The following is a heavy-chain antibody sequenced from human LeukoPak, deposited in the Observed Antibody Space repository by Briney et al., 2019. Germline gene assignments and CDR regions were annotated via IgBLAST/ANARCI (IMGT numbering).Heavy chain of an antibody. Sequence: PSETLSLTCAVYGGSFSGYYWSWIRQPPGKGLEWIGEINHGGSTNYNPSLKSRVTISVDTSKNQFSLKLSSVTAADTAVYYCARGGDSGYDYFDYWGQGTLVTVSS. CDR2: INHGGST. D-gene: IGHD5-12*01. V-gene: IGHV4-34*01. CDR1: GGSFSGYY. J-gene: IGHJ4*02. CDR3: ARGGDSGYDYFDY.